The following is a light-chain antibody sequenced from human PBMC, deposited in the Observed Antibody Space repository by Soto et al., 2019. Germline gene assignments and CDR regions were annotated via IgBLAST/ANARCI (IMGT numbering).Light chain of an antibody. Sequence: DIPLTQSPSFLYASVGDRVTITCRPSQAVTNNMAWYQQKPGKPPKLMIYDESTLHSGVPSRFSGRKSGTQFTLTSDILQPEDFATYYCQQVKTYPRTFGGGTKVQIK. V-gene: IGKV1-9*01. J-gene: IGKJ4*01. CDR3: QQVKTYPRT. CDR1: QAVTNN. CDR2: DES.